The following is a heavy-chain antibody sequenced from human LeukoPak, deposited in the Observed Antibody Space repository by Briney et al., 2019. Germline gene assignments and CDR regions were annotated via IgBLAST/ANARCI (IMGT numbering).Heavy chain of an antibody. Sequence: GGSLRLSCAASGFTFSNYAMSWVRQAPGKGLEWVSAISGSGGSTYDADSVKGRFTISKDNAKNTVYLQMNNLRAEDTAVYYCVSFYETYWGRGTLVTVSS. J-gene: IGHJ4*02. CDR2: ISGSGGST. CDR3: VSFYETY. V-gene: IGHV3-23*01. CDR1: GFTFSNYA. D-gene: IGHD2-2*01.